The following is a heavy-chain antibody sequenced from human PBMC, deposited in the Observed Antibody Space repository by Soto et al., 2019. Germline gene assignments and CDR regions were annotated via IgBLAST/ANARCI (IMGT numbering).Heavy chain of an antibody. CDR1: GGSISGYY. Sequence: SETLSLTCTVSGGSISGYYWSWIRQSPGKGLECIGYIYPGGSANYNPSLKSRVTTSVDTSKSQFSLKLSSVIAADTAVYYCARGIGDVHFDYWGQGTVVTVSS. D-gene: IGHD3-16*01. CDR2: IYPGGSA. CDR3: ARGIGDVHFDY. V-gene: IGHV4-59*13. J-gene: IGHJ4*02.